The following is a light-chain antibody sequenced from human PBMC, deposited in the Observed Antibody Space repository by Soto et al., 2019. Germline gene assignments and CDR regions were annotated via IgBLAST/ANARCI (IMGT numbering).Light chain of an antibody. CDR1: QSVSSSY. Sequence: EIVLTQSPGTLSLSPGERATLSCRASQSVSSSYLAWYQQKPGQAPRLLIYGASSRATGIPDRFSGSGSGTDFTLTISRLEPEDFPVYYCQQYGSSITFGLGTRLEIK. V-gene: IGKV3-20*01. CDR3: QQYGSSIT. J-gene: IGKJ5*01. CDR2: GAS.